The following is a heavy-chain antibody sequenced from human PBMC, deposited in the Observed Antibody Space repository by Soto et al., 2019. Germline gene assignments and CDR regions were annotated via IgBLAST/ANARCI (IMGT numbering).Heavy chain of an antibody. V-gene: IGHV3-30*18. CDR3: SKDRRGGRAVLDS. CDR2: ISYDGSSK. D-gene: IGHD2-8*01. J-gene: IGHJ4*02. Sequence: GGSLRLSCAASGFSFINYGIHCFGHSPGKGLEWVAVISYDGSSKYHADSVKGRFTISRDNSKNTLHLQMNSLRAEDTAVYYCSKDRRGGRAVLDSWGQGTPVTVSS. CDR1: GFSFINYG.